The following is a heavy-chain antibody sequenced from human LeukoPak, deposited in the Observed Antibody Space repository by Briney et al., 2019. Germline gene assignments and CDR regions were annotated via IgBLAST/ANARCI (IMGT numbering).Heavy chain of an antibody. D-gene: IGHD3-3*01. Sequence: SVKVSCKASGGTFSSYAISWVRQAPGQGLEWMGGIIPIFGTANYAQKFQGRVTITTDGSTSTAYMELSSLRSEDTAVYYCARVADFWSGYGWFDPWGQGTLVTVSS. CDR3: ARVADFWSGYGWFDP. J-gene: IGHJ5*02. V-gene: IGHV1-69*05. CDR1: GGTFSSYA. CDR2: IIPIFGTA.